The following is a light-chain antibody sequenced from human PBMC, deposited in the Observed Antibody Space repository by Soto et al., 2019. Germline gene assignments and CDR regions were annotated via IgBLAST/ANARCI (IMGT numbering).Light chain of an antibody. CDR1: PSISTY. J-gene: IGKJ5*01. CDR2: GAS. Sequence: PGQRATLSCRDSPSISTYLPRSQVQPGQTPRLLIYGASNSATGIPDRFSGSGSGTDFTLTISRLEPEDLAVDDCQQYGSSGTFGQGTRLEIK. CDR3: QQYGSSGT. V-gene: IGKV3-20*01.